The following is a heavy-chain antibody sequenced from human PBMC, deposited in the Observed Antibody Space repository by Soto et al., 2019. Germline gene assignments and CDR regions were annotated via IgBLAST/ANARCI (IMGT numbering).Heavy chain of an antibody. CDR2: IYYSGST. CDR1: GGSLSSYE. Sequence: XTLSLPCTVSGGSLSSYEWSWIRQPPGKGLELSGYIYYSGSTNYNPSLKSRVTISVDTSKKQFSLKLSSVTPADTAVYYCARDSTNPEGGLDPWGQGTLGTVSS. J-gene: IGHJ5*02. V-gene: IGHV4-59*01. D-gene: IGHD3-16*01. CDR3: ARDSTNPEGGLDP.